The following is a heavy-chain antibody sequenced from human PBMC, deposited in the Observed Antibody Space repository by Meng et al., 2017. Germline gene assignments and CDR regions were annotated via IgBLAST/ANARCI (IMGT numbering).Heavy chain of an antibody. V-gene: IGHV3-53*02. CDR3: ARDWRY. CDR2: IYSGGST. J-gene: IGHJ4*02. Sequence: EGVLVVNGGGFVTPGGSVGLSCAGSWFNVRSNYMSWVRQAPGKGLEWVSVIYSGGSTYYAHSVKGRFTISRDNSKHTLYLQMNSLRAEETAVYYCARDWRYWGQGTLVTVSS. D-gene: IGHD1-1*01. CDR1: WFNVRSNY.